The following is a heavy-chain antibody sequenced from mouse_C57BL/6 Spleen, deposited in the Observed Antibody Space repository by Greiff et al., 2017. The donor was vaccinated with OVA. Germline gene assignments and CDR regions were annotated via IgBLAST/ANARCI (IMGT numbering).Heavy chain of an antibody. CDR3: ATPIYDGYYGSFAY. CDR2: ISDGGSYT. V-gene: IGHV5-4*03. Sequence: EVKLMESGGGLVMPGGSLKLSCAASGFTFSSYAMSWVRQTPEKRLEWVATISDGGSYTYYPDNVKGRFTISRDNAKNNLYLQMSHLKSEDTAMYYCATPIYDGYYGSFAYWGQGTLVTVSA. J-gene: IGHJ3*01. CDR1: GFTFSSYA. D-gene: IGHD2-3*01.